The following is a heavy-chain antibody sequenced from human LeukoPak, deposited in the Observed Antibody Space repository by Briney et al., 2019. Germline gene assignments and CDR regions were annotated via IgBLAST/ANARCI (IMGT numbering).Heavy chain of an antibody. D-gene: IGHD4-23*01. J-gene: IGHJ4*02. CDR3: ARHDLGGTSPFDY. Sequence: GGSLRLSCAASGFTFSPSSVNWVRQAPGKGLEWVAYITGSGDNIQYADSVKGRFTISRDNARNSLYLQMNSLRDEDTAVYYCARHDLGGTSPFDYWGQGTLVTVSS. V-gene: IGHV3-48*02. CDR2: ITGSGDNI. CDR1: GFTFSPSS.